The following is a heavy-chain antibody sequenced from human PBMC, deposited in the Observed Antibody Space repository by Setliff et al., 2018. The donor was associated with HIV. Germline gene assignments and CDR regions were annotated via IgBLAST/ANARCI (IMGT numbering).Heavy chain of an antibody. CDR2: VYTSGSTSGST. D-gene: IGHD2-21*01. Sequence: TLSLICSVSDASISVGTYYWSWIRQPAGKGLEWIGHVYTSGSTSGSTNYNPSLRSRVTISIDTSTNQFSLKLSSVTAADTPVYYCARLFIPNYFDPWGQETLVTAPQ. V-gene: IGHV4-61*09. CDR3: ARLFIPNYFDP. CDR1: DASISVGTYY. J-gene: IGHJ5*02.